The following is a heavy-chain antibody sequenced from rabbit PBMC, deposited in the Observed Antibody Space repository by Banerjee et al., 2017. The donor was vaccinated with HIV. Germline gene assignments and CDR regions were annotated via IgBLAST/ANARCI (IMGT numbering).Heavy chain of an antibody. CDR1: RFSFSSSYW. D-gene: IGHD6-1*01. J-gene: IGHJ6*01. CDR2: IYTGSSGST. CDR3: ARGGYASYGDAAYDYWDL. V-gene: IGHV1S45*01. Sequence: QEQLEESGGDLVKPEGSLTLTCTASRFSFSSSYWICWVRQAPGKGLEWIACIYTGSSGSTYYASWAKGRFTISKTSSTTVTLQMTSLTAADTATYFCARGGYASYGDAAYDYWDLWGPGTLVTVS.